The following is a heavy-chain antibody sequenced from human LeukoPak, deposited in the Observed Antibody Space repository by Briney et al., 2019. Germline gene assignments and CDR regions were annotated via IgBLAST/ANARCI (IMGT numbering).Heavy chain of an antibody. V-gene: IGHV3-23*01. Sequence: GGSLRLSCAASGFTFSGYAMSWVRQAPGKGLEWVSAIGGSGGSTYYADSVKGRFTISRDNSKNTLYLQMNSLRAEDTAVYYCARGMGGYYAYYYYGMDVWGQGTTVTVSS. D-gene: IGHD3-3*01. J-gene: IGHJ6*02. CDR3: ARGMGGYYAYYYYGMDV. CDR1: GFTFSGYA. CDR2: IGGSGGST.